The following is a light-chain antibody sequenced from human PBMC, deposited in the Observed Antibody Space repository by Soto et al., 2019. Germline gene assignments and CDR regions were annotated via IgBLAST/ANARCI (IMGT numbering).Light chain of an antibody. CDR2: RAS. J-gene: IGKJ1*01. Sequence: DIQMTQSPSTLSASVGDRVTITCRASQSISDWLAWYQQKPGEAPRLMIYRASTLQSGVSSRYRGSGSGTEFTLTLSDLQPEYFATYYCQQYHIYSWTFGQGPPV. CDR3: QQYHIYSWT. V-gene: IGKV1-5*03. CDR1: QSISDW.